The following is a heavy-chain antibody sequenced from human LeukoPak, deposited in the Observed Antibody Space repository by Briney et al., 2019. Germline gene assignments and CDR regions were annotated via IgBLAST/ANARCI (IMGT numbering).Heavy chain of an antibody. V-gene: IGHV3-74*01. D-gene: IGHD6-19*01. CDR1: GFTFSNYW. Sequence: GGSLRLSCAASGFTFSNYWMHWVRQAPGKGLVWVSRINSDGINTSYADSVKGRFTISRDNAKNTLNLQMNSLRAEDTAVYYCVAGNGWLGDYWGQGTLVTVSS. CDR3: VAGNGWLGDY. J-gene: IGHJ4*02. CDR2: INSDGINT.